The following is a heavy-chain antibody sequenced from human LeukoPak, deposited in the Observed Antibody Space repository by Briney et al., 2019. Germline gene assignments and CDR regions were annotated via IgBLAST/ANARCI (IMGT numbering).Heavy chain of an antibody. CDR1: GYSFTSYW. V-gene: IGHV5-51*01. J-gene: IGHJ5*02. D-gene: IGHD2-21*02. CDR3: ARQGYCGGDCYSPNWFDP. CDR2: IYPGDSDT. Sequence: GESLKISCKGSGYSFTSYWIGWVRQMPGKGLEWMVIIYPGDSDTRYSPSFQGQVTISADKSISTAYLQWSSLKASDTAMYYCARQGYCGGDCYSPNWFDPWGQGTLVTVSS.